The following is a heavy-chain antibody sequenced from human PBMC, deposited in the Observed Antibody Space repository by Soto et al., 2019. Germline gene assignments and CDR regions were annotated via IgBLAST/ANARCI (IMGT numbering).Heavy chain of an antibody. CDR2: ISYDGSSK. Sequence: QVQLVESGGGVVQPGRSLRLSCAASGFTFSSYTMHWVRQAPGKGLEWVTVISYDGSSKYFADSVKGRFTISRDNSKSTLYLQMNSLRAEDTAVYYCARARDGYNYLDYWGQGTLVTVSS. CDR1: GFTFSSYT. J-gene: IGHJ4*02. CDR3: ARARDGYNYLDY. D-gene: IGHD5-12*01. V-gene: IGHV3-30-3*01.